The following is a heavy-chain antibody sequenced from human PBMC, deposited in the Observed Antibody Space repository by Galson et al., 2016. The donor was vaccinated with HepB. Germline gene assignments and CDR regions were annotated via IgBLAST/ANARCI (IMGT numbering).Heavy chain of an antibody. V-gene: IGHV3-30*13. J-gene: IGHJ5*02. CDR3: AKDLYHYDGNWSDP. Sequence: SLRLSCAASGFTFSRYGMHWVRQAPGKGLEWLAFIFYDGSEKYYADSVKGRFTISRDNSKNRMSLQMSSLRPEDMGVYHCAKDLYHYDGNWSDPWGRGTQVTVPS. CDR1: GFTFSRYG. CDR2: IFYDGSEK. D-gene: IGHD3-22*01.